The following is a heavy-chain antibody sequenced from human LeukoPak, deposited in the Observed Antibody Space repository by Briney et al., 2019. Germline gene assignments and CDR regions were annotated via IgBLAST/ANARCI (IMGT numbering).Heavy chain of an antibody. Sequence: GGSLRLSCAASGFTFSNYAMSWARQAPGKGLEWVSAISGSGGSTYYADSVKGRFTISRDNSKNTLYLQMNSLRAEDAAVYYCAKGEHYYDSSGKGAFDIWGQGTMVTVSS. CDR2: ISGSGGST. J-gene: IGHJ3*02. CDR1: GFTFSNYA. V-gene: IGHV3-23*01. CDR3: AKGEHYYDSSGKGAFDI. D-gene: IGHD3-22*01.